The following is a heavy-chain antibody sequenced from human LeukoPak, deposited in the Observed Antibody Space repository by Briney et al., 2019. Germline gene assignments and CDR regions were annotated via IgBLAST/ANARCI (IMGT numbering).Heavy chain of an antibody. CDR2: TFYRSKWYN. J-gene: IGHJ4*02. CDR3: AREEESSGWSFDY. Sequence: SQTLSLTCAISGDSVSSNSAAWNWIRQSTSRGLEWLGRTFYRSKWYNDYIVSVESRININPDTSKNQFSLQLKSVTPEDTAMYYCAREEESSGWSFDYWGQGILVTVSS. CDR1: GDSVSSNSAA. D-gene: IGHD6-19*01. V-gene: IGHV6-1*01.